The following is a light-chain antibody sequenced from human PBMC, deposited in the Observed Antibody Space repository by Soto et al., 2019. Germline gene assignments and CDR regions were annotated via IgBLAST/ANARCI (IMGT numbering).Light chain of an antibody. CDR2: SAS. V-gene: IGKV1-27*01. CDR3: QKFNTAPLT. J-gene: IGKJ5*01. CDR1: QDISVY. Sequence: DIQMTQSPSSLSASVGDRVTITCRARQDISVYLAWYQQKPGKVPKRLIYSASTLPSGVPSRLSGSGSGTDFTLTISSLQPEDVATYYCQKFNTAPLTFGQGTRLEIK.